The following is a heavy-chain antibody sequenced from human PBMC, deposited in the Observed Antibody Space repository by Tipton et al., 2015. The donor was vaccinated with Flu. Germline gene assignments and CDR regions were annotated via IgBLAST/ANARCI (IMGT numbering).Heavy chain of an antibody. D-gene: IGHD6-19*01. CDR2: FYNNGST. Sequence: TLSLTCTVSGDSMSDYYWTWIRQPPGKGLEWVGHFYNNGSTRYNPSLKNRCTMSADTSRSQFSLKVTSVTAADTAVYFCAREGDDYSRGWYASWGQGILVTVSS. CDR1: GDSMSDYY. CDR3: AREGDDYSRGWYAS. J-gene: IGHJ5*02. V-gene: IGHV4-4*07.